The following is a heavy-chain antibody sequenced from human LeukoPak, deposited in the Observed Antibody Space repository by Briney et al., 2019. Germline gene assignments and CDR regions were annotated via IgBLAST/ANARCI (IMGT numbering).Heavy chain of an antibody. Sequence: PGGSLRLSCAASGFTFSSYAMSWVRQAPGKGLEWVSGISSSGGSTYYADSVKGRFTTSRDNSKNTLYLQMNSLRAEDTAVYYCAKGRDYYDSSGYDYWGQGTLVTVSS. CDR1: GFTFSSYA. CDR2: ISSSGGST. V-gene: IGHV3-23*01. CDR3: AKGRDYYDSSGYDY. J-gene: IGHJ4*02. D-gene: IGHD3-22*01.